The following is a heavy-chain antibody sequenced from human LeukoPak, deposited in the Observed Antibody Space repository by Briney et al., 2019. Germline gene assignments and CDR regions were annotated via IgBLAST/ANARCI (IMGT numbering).Heavy chain of an antibody. J-gene: IGHJ4*02. V-gene: IGHV2-70*04. CDR1: GLSFRTTGMR. CDR2: IDWDDDK. D-gene: IGHD2-15*01. CDR3: ARITGDWWPDY. Sequence: SGPGLVKPTQYLTLSCTVSGLSFRTTGMRVSWIRQPPGKALEWLARIDWDDDKYYSTSLKARLNLSKDTSKNQVVLTMPNMDPVDTATYYCARITGDWWPDYWGQGTLVTVSS.